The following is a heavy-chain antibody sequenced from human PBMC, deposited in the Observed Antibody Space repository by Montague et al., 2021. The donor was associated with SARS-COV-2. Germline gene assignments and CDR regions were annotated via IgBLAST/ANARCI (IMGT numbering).Heavy chain of an antibody. CDR3: ARDLGLVPAMVYYYYYGMDV. Sequence: RSLSFSASGFPFSSYSMNWVRQAPGKGLEWVSYISSSSSTIYYADSVKGRFTISRDNAKNSLYLQMNSLRDEDTAAYYCARDLGLVPAMVYYYYYGMDVWGQGTTVTVSS. CDR1: GFPFSSYS. V-gene: IGHV3-48*02. CDR2: ISSSSSTI. D-gene: IGHD5-18*01. J-gene: IGHJ6*02.